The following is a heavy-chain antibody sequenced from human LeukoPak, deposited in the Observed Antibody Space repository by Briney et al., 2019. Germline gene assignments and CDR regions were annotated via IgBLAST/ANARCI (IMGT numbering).Heavy chain of an antibody. J-gene: IGHJ5*02. CDR3: ARVGQLLYFFDP. CDR1: GYSISSGYY. D-gene: IGHD2-2*02. V-gene: IGHV4-38-2*02. CDR2: IYHSGST. Sequence: PSETLSLTCTVPGYSISSGYYWSWIRQPPGKGLEWIGSIYHSGSTYYNPSLKSRVTISVDTSKNQFSLKLSSVTAADTAVYYCARVGQLLYFFDPWGQGTLVTVSS.